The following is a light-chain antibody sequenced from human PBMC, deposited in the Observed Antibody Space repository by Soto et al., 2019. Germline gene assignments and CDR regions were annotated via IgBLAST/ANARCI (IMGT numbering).Light chain of an antibody. CDR2: RNN. CDR3: AAWDDSLSGVV. CDR1: ISNIGSNY. Sequence: QSVLTQPPSASGTPGQRVTISCSGSISNIGSNYVYWYQQLPGTAPKLLIYRNNQRPSGVPDRFSGSKSGTSASLAISGLRSEYEADYYCAAWDDSLSGVVFGGGTKVTVL. J-gene: IGLJ2*01. V-gene: IGLV1-47*01.